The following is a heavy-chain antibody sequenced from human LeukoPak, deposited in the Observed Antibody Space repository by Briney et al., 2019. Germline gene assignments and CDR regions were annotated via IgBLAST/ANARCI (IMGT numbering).Heavy chain of an antibody. J-gene: IGHJ6*02. CDR3: AREPPAYYYGSGILYGMDV. V-gene: IGHV4-4*07. D-gene: IGHD3-10*01. CDR2: IYTSGST. Sequence: SETLSLTCTVSGGSISSYYWSWIRQPAGKGLEWIGRIYTSGSTNYNPSLKSRVTMSVDTSKNQFSLKLSSVTAADTAVYYCAREPPAYYYGSGILYGMDVWGQGTTVTVSS. CDR1: GGSISSYY.